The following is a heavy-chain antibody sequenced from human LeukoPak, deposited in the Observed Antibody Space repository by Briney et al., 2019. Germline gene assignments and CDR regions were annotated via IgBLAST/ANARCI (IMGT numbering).Heavy chain of an antibody. Sequence: SETLSLTCAVYGGSFSGYYWSWIRQPPGKGLEWIGSIYHSGSTYYNPSLKSRVTISVDTSKNHFSLKLNSVTAADTAMYYCARRVVAATNYFDYWGQGTLVTVSS. J-gene: IGHJ4*02. V-gene: IGHV4-34*01. CDR1: GGSFSGYY. CDR2: IYHSGST. CDR3: ARRVVAATNYFDY. D-gene: IGHD2-15*01.